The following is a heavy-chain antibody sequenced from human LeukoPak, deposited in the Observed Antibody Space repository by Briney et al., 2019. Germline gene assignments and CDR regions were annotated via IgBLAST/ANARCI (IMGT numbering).Heavy chain of an antibody. CDR1: GYTLTELS. Sequence: ASVTVSCTVSGYTLTELSMHWVRPAPGKGLEWMGGFDPEDGETIYAQKFQGRVTMTEDTSTDTAYMELSSLRSEDTAVYYCATPSPPPGDYDFWSGREKYYYYYGMDVWGQGTTVTVSS. CDR3: ATPSPPPGDYDFWSGREKYYYYYGMDV. D-gene: IGHD3-3*01. CDR2: FDPEDGET. V-gene: IGHV1-24*01. J-gene: IGHJ6*02.